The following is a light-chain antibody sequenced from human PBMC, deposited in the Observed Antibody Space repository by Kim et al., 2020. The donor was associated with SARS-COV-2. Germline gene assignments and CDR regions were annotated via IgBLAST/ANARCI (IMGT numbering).Light chain of an antibody. CDR2: GNS. V-gene: IGLV1-40*01. CDR3: QSYDSSLSGVV. J-gene: IGLJ2*01. Sequence: RVTFACTGSSSNIGAGYDVHWYQQLPGTAPKRLIYGNSNRPSGVPDRFSGSKSGTSASLAITGLQAEDEADYYCQSYDSSLSGVVFGGGTQLTVL. CDR1: SSNIGAGYD.